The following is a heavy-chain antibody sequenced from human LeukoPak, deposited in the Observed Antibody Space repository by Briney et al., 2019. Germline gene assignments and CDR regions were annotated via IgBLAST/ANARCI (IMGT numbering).Heavy chain of an antibody. D-gene: IGHD3-22*01. V-gene: IGHV3-23*01. J-gene: IGHJ5*02. CDR3: AKDPNYYDSSGYYH. Sequence: AGGSLRLSCAASGFTFSSYATSWVRQAPGKGLEWASAISGSGGSTYYADSVKGRFTISRDNSKNTLYLQMNSLRAEDTAVCYCAKDPNYYDSSGYYHWGQGTLVTVSS. CDR1: GFTFSSYA. CDR2: ISGSGGST.